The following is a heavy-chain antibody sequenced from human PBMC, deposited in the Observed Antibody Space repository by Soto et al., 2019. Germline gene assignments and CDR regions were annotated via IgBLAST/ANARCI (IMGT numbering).Heavy chain of an antibody. V-gene: IGHV4-39*01. CDR2: VYYNGNT. D-gene: IGHD3-10*01. J-gene: IGHJ5*02. Sequence: QLQLQESGPRLVKPSETLSLICSVSGGSIRSGSNYWAWIRQPPGKGLDWIGTVYYNGNTYYNASLKSRFTISADTSKNQFSLKLSSVSAADTAFYYCVRQTIVRGVLSWFDPWGQGTLVTVSS. CDR1: GGSIRSGSNY. CDR3: VRQTIVRGVLSWFDP.